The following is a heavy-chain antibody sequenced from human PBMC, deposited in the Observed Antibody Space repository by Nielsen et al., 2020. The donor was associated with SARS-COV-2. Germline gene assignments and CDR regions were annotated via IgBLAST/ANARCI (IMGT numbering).Heavy chain of an antibody. V-gene: IGHV3-21*04. Sequence: GGSLRLSCAVSGFTFNAYNMNWVRQAPGKGLEWISSVSYSGSDTYYAASVTGRFTISRDTTNNTLYLQMNGLRAEDTAVYYCTRDQSSGYASMGPDSWGQGTLVTVSS. D-gene: IGHD2-15*01. CDR1: GFTFNAYN. CDR3: TRDQSSGYASMGPDS. J-gene: IGHJ4*02. CDR2: VSYSGSDT.